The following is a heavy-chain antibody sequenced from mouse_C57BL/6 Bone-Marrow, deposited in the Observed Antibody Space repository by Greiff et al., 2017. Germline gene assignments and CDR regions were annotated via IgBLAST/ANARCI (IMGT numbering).Heavy chain of an antibody. CDR1: GYTFTDYE. CDR3: TRGYYGEDWFAY. V-gene: IGHV1-15*01. J-gene: IGHJ3*01. Sequence: QVQLKESGAELVRPGASVTLSCKASGYTFTDYEMHWVKQTPVHGLEWIGAIDPETGGTAYNQKFKGKAILTADKSSSTAYMELRSLTSEDSAVSYCTRGYYGEDWFAYWGQGTLVTVSA. D-gene: IGHD1-1*01. CDR2: IDPETGGT.